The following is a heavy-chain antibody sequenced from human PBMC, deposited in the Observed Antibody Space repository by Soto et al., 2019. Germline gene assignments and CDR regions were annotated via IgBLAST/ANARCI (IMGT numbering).Heavy chain of an antibody. D-gene: IGHD2-2*01. CDR3: ASYQQLSYCDYYYMDV. V-gene: IGHV3-53*01. CDR2: IYSCGST. J-gene: IGHJ6*03. Sequence: GGSLRLSCAASGFTVSSNYMSWVRQAPGKGLEWVSVIYSCGSTYYADSVKGRFTISSDNSKNTLYLQMNSLRAEDTAVYYCASYQQLSYCDYYYMDVWGKGTTVTVSS. CDR1: GFTVSSNY.